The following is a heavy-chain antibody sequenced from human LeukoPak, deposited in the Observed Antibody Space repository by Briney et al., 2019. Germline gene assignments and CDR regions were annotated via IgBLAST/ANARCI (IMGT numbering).Heavy chain of an antibody. CDR1: GFTFSSYS. J-gene: IGHJ4*02. V-gene: IGHV3-21*01. D-gene: IGHD6-19*01. CDR3: ARDTTGYSSGWYRFDY. Sequence: PGGSLRLSCAASGFTFSSYSMNWVRQAPGKGLEWVSSISSSSSYIYYADSVKGRFTTSRDNAKNSLYLQMNSLRAEDTAVYYCARDTTGYSSGWYRFDYWGQGTLVTVSS. CDR2: ISSSSSYI.